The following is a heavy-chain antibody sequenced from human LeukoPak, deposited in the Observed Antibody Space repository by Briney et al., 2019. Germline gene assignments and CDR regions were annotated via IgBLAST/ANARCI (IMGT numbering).Heavy chain of an antibody. Sequence: SQTLSPTCAISGDSVSSNSAAWNWIRQSPSRGLEWLGRTCYRSKWYNDYAVSVKSRITINPDTSKNQFSLQLNSVTPEDTAVYYCARDVGTLGSGSYLGAFDIWGQGTMVTVSS. CDR2: TCYRSKWYN. CDR1: GDSVSSNSAA. CDR3: ARDVGTLGSGSYLGAFDI. J-gene: IGHJ3*02. D-gene: IGHD3-10*02. V-gene: IGHV6-1*01.